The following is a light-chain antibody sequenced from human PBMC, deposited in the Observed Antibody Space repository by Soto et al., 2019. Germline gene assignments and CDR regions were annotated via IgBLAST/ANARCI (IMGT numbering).Light chain of an antibody. Sequence: EIVLTQSPGTLSLSPGERATLSCRASQSVSSSYLAWYQQKPGQAPRLLIYAASSRATGIPDRFSGSGSGTDFTLTISRLEPEDFAGYYCQQYGSSPPLTFGGGTKAEIK. CDR3: QQYGSSPPLT. CDR2: AAS. CDR1: QSVSSSY. V-gene: IGKV3-20*01. J-gene: IGKJ4*01.